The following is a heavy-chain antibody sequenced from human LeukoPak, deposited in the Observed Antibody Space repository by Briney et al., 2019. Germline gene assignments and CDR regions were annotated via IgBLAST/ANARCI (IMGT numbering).Heavy chain of an antibody. CDR1: GYTFTGYY. CDR2: INPNSGGT. D-gene: IGHD1-26*01. Sequence: ASVKVSCMVSGYTFTGYYMHWVPQAPGQGLERMGWINPNSGGTNYAQKFQGRVTMTRDTSISTAYMELSRLRSHDSPVYYCASAWREHYMLLWGKEPMATVSS. CDR3: ASAWREHYMLL. J-gene: IGHJ6*03. V-gene: IGHV1-2*02.